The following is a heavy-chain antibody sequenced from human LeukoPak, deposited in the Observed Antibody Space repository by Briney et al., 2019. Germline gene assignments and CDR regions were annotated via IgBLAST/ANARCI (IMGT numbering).Heavy chain of an antibody. Sequence: ASVKVSCKVSGYTLTELSMHWVRQAPGKGLEWMGGFDPEDGETIYAQKFQGRVTMTEGTSTDTAYMELSSLRSEDTAVYYCATGSTPRAMYYDILTGYYGYWGQGTLVTVSS. CDR2: FDPEDGET. D-gene: IGHD3-9*01. CDR1: GYTLTELS. V-gene: IGHV1-24*01. CDR3: ATGSTPRAMYYDILTGYYGY. J-gene: IGHJ4*02.